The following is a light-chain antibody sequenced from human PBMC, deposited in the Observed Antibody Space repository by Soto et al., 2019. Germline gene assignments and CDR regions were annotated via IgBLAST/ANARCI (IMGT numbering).Light chain of an antibody. J-gene: IGKJ3*01. V-gene: IGKV1-33*01. Sequence: DIQMTQSPSSLSASVGDRVTITCQASHDITSFLNWYQHKPGRAPKLLIYDASILEAGVPTRFRGSGYGTHFTFTIRSLQPEEVEKCYCQHGDYLHILGPGTTVDFK. CDR2: DAS. CDR3: QHGDYLHI. CDR1: HDITSF.